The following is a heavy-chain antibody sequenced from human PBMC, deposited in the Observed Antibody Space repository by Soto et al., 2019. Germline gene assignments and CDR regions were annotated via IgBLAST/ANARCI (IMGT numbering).Heavy chain of an antibody. Sequence: GASVKVSCKASGGTFSSYAISWVRQAPGQGLEWMGGIIPIFGTANYAQKFQGRVTITADKSTSTAYMELSSLRSEDTAVYYCASDYYYDSSGYYFRWFDPWGQGTLVTVSS. CDR3: ASDYYYDSSGYYFRWFDP. V-gene: IGHV1-69*06. J-gene: IGHJ5*02. CDR2: IIPIFGTA. D-gene: IGHD3-22*01. CDR1: GGTFSSYA.